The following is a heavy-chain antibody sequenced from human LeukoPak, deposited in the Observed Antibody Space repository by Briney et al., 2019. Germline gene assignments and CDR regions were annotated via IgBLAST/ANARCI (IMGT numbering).Heavy chain of an antibody. Sequence: PAQTLSPTRTVAGASISSSYWSWIRQPAGRGLEWIGRIYTSGSTNYNPSLKSRATMSVDTSKNQYSLKLSSVTAADTAVYYCARDLKDAFDIWGQGTMVTVSS. J-gene: IGHJ3*02. CDR2: IYTSGST. CDR1: GASISSSY. CDR3: ARDLKDAFDI. V-gene: IGHV4-4*07.